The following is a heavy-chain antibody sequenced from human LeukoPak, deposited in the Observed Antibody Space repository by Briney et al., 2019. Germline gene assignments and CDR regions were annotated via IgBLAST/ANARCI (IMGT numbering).Heavy chain of an antibody. Sequence: GGSLRLSCAASGFTFSSYGMHWVRQAPGKGLEWVAFIRYDGSNKYYADSVKGRFTISRDNSKNTLYLQMNSLRAEDTAVYYRAKDRKQQLSYWGQGTLVTVSS. CDR1: GFTFSSYG. J-gene: IGHJ4*02. CDR3: AKDRKQQLSY. CDR2: IRYDGSNK. D-gene: IGHD6-13*01. V-gene: IGHV3-30*02.